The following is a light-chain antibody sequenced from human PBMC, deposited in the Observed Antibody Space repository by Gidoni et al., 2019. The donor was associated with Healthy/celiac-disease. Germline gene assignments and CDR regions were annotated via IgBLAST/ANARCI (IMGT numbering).Light chain of an antibody. CDR1: QRVSSY. V-gene: IGKV3-11*01. J-gene: IGKJ5*01. Sequence: EIVLTQSPATLSLSPGERATLPCRASQRVSSYLAWYQQKPGQAPRPLIYDASNRATGIPARFSGSGSGTDFTLTISSLEPEDFAVYYCQQRSNWPPITFGQGTRLEIK. CDR3: QQRSNWPPIT. CDR2: DAS.